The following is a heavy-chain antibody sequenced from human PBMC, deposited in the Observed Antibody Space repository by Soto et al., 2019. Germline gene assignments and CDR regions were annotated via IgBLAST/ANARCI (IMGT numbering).Heavy chain of an antibody. V-gene: IGHV3-30*18. CDR1: GFTFSSYG. CDR2: ISYDGSNK. CDR3: AKDLTGY. J-gene: IGHJ4*02. Sequence: GGSLRLSCAASGFTFSSYGMHWVRQAPGKGLEWVAVISYDGSNKYYADSVKGRFTISIDNSKNTLYLQMNSLRAEDTAVYYCAKDLTGYWGQGTLVTVSS.